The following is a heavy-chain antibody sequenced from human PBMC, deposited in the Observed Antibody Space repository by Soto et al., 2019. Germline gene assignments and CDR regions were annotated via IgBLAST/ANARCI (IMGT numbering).Heavy chain of an antibody. CDR3: ARERVVPPQLFDY. CDR1: GGTFSSYT. Sequence: SVKVSCKASGGTFSSYTISWVRQAPGQGLEWMGRIIPILGIANYAQKFQGRVTITADKSTSTAYMELSSLRSEDTAVYYCARERVVPPQLFDYWTQRTLDIVSS. D-gene: IGHD1-1*01. J-gene: IGHJ4*02. CDR2: IIPILGIA. V-gene: IGHV1-69*04.